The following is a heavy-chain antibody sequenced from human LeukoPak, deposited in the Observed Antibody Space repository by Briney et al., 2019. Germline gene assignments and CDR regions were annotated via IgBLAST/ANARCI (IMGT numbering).Heavy chain of an antibody. CDR3: ARRNVLRYFDWWGGFDY. V-gene: IGHV5-51*01. Sequence: GESLKISCKGSGYSFTSYWIGWVRQMPGKGLEWMGIIYPGDSDTRYSPSFQGQVTISADKSISTAYLQWSSLKASDTAMYYCARRNVLRYFDWWGGFDYWGQGTLVTVSS. CDR2: IYPGDSDT. D-gene: IGHD3-9*01. CDR1: GYSFTSYW. J-gene: IGHJ4*02.